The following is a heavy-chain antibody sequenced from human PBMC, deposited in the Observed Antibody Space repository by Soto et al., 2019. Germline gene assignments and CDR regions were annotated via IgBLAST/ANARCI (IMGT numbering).Heavy chain of an antibody. D-gene: IGHD2-2*02. CDR1: GFTFSSYA. CDR3: AKDRVEAAAIWTGFDY. Sequence: EVQLLESGGGLVQPGGSLRLSCAASGFTFSSYAMSWVRQAPGKGLEWVSAISGSGGSTYYADSVKGRFTISRDNSKNTLYLQMNSLRAEDTAVYYCAKDRVEAAAIWTGFDYWGQGTLVTVSS. J-gene: IGHJ4*02. CDR2: ISGSGGST. V-gene: IGHV3-23*01.